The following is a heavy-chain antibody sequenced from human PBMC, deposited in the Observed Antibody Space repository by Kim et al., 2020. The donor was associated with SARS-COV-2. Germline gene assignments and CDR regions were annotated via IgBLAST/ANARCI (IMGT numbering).Heavy chain of an antibody. Sequence: SETLSLTCAVYRGSFNDYYWNWIRQPPGKGLEWIGEINHNGDTNYNASLKSRVTMSVDTSKNQFSLKLTSVTAADTAVYYCARSCCGYSFGYALAAWCQG. V-gene: IGHV4-34*01. CDR3: ARSCCGYSFGYALAA. D-gene: IGHD5-18*01. J-gene: IGHJ1*01. CDR1: RGSFNDYY. CDR2: INHNGDT.